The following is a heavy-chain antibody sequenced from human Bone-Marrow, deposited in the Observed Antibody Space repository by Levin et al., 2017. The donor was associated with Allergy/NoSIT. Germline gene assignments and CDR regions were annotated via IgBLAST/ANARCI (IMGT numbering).Heavy chain of an antibody. Sequence: SCAASGFTFHEYAMYWVRQAPGKGLEWVSAISWNNNNIAYADSMKGRFTISRDNARSSLYLQMNSLRPEDTAFYYCVKSRGLYFYGMDVWGQGTTVTVSS. CDR1: GFTFHEYA. CDR3: VKSRGLYFYGMDV. CDR2: ISWNNNNI. D-gene: IGHD3-10*01. J-gene: IGHJ6*02. V-gene: IGHV3-9*01.